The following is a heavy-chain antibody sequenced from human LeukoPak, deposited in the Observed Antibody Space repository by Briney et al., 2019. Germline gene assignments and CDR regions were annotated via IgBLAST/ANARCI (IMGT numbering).Heavy chain of an antibody. CDR3: ARGSYDSSGYYYRY. CDR2: IYYSGST. CDR1: GYSISSGYY. J-gene: IGHJ4*02. D-gene: IGHD3-22*01. Sequence: SETLSLTCAVSGYSISSGYYWGWIRQPPGKGLEWIGYIYYSGSTNYNPSLKSRVTISVDTSKNQFSLKLSSVTAADTAVYYCARGSYDSSGYYYRYWGQGTLVTVSS. V-gene: IGHV4-61*01.